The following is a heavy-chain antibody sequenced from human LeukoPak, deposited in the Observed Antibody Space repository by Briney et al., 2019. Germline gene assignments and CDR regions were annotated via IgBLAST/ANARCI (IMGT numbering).Heavy chain of an antibody. D-gene: IGHD3-10*01. CDR1: GFTVSSNF. J-gene: IGHJ4*02. CDR2: IHNDYRT. CDR3: ANHFG. V-gene: IGHV3-53*01. Sequence: GGSLRLSCAASGFTVSSNFMHWVRQAPGKGLEWVAGIHNDYRTFYADSVKGRFTILRDDSANTVYPQKNSLRAEDTAIFYCANHFGGGQGALVTVSS.